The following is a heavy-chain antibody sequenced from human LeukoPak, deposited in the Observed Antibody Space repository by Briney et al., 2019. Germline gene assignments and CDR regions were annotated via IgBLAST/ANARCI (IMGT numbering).Heavy chain of an antibody. CDR1: GGTFSSYA. V-gene: IGHV1-18*01. CDR2: ISAYNGNT. J-gene: IGHJ4*02. CDR3: AREHSSAYYFDY. Sequence: ASVKVSCKASGGTFSSYAISWVRQAPGQGLEWMGWISAYNGNTDFVQKFQGRVTMTTDTSTSTAYMELRSLRSDDTAVYYCAREHSSAYYFDYWGQGSLVTVSS. D-gene: IGHD6-19*01.